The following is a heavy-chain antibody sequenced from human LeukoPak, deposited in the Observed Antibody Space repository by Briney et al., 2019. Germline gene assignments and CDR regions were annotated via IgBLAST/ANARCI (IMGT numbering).Heavy chain of an antibody. CDR2: ISSGGIFK. V-gene: IGHV3-30*04. J-gene: IGHJ6*03. D-gene: IGHD3-3*01. CDR3: ARDRPSTVFGVADYYYMDV. CDR1: GFTFGSYA. Sequence: GGSLRLSCAASGFTFGSYAMHWVRQAPGKGLEWVAIISSGGIFKYYADSVKGRFTISRDNSKNTLFLEMKGLRAEDTAVYSCARDRPSTVFGVADYYYMDVWGKGTTVTVSS.